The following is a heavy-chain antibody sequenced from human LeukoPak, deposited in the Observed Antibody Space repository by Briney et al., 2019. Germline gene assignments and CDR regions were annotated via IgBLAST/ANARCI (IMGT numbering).Heavy chain of an antibody. J-gene: IGHJ5*02. CDR2: IYYSGST. D-gene: IGHD1-26*01. CDR3: ARDEGSGSIDP. V-gene: IGHV4-59*01. Sequence: SETLSLTCTVSGGSISSYYWSWIRQPPGKGLEWIGYIYYSGSTNYNPSLKSRVTISVDTSKNQFSLKLSSVTAADTAVYYCARDEGSGSIDPWGQGTLVTVSS. CDR1: GGSISSYY.